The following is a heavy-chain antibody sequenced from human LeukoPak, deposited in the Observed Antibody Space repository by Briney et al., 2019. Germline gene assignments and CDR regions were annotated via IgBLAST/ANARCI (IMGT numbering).Heavy chain of an antibody. CDR3: ARDRPGPPQEWPMRDY. CDR1: GYTFTGYY. Sequence: GASVKVSCKASGYTFTGYYMHWVRQAPGQGLEWMGWISAYNGNTNYAQKLQGRVTMTTDTSTSTAYMELRSLRSDDTAVYYCARDRPGPPQEWPMRDYWGQGTLVTVSS. D-gene: IGHD3-3*01. V-gene: IGHV1-18*04. CDR2: ISAYNGNT. J-gene: IGHJ4*02.